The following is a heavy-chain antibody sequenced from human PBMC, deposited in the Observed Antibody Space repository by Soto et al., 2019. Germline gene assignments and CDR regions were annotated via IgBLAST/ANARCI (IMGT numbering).Heavy chain of an antibody. CDR3: AKAYFVWSSEQPYYFDY. J-gene: IGHJ4*02. Sequence: EVQLLDSGGGLVQPGGSLRLSCAASGFTFSNYAMTWVRQGPGKGLEWVSGISGSVGRSYYADSVKGRFTISRDNSKSTLYLQMNSRRAADTAVYYCAKAYFVWSSEQPYYFDYWGQGTLVTVSS. V-gene: IGHV3-23*01. D-gene: IGHD6-13*01. CDR2: ISGSVGRS. CDR1: GFTFSNYA.